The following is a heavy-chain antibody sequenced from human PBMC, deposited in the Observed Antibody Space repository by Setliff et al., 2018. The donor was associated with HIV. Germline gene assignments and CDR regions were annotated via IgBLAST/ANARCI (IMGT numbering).Heavy chain of an antibody. J-gene: IGHJ4*02. D-gene: IGHD4-17*01. CDR2: IRSKANGGTT. CDR1: GFTFNDAW. Sequence: GGSLRLSCAGSGFTFNDAWISWVRQAPGKGLEWVGFIRSKANGGTTEYAASVKGRFTISRDDSKSIAYLQMNSLKTEDTAVYYCTRDDYCIEHWGQGTLVTVSS. V-gene: IGHV3-49*04. CDR3: TRDDYCIEH.